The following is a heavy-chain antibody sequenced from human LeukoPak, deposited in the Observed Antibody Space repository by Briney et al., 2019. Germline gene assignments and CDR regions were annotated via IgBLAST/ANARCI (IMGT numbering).Heavy chain of an antibody. V-gene: IGHV1-18*01. CDR2: ISAYNGNT. D-gene: IGHD3-22*01. CDR1: GYTFTNYG. J-gene: IGHJ4*02. Sequence: ASVTVSCKASGYTFTNYGTSWVRQAPGQGLEWMGWISAYNGNTNYAQKLQGRVTMTTDTSTSTAYMELRSLRSDDTAVYYCARDSSSMIVIDWGQGTLVTVSS. CDR3: ARDSSSMIVID.